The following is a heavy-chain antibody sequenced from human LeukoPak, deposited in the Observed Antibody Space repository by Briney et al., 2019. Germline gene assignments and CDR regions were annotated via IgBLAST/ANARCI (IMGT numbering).Heavy chain of an antibody. V-gene: IGHV3-48*03. CDR3: ARVGAYNFDH. J-gene: IGHJ4*02. D-gene: IGHD3-16*01. CDR1: GFVFMTYE. CDR2: ISVSGGRT. Sequence: PGGSLRLSCAASGFVFMTYEMTWVRQAPGKGLEWLSYISVSGGRTYYADSVQGRFTVSRNNARNSMFLQMNSLRAEDTAVYYCARVGAYNFDHWGQGTLVTVSS.